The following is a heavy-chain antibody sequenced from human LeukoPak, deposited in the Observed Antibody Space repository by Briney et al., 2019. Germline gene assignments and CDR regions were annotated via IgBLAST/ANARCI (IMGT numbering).Heavy chain of an antibody. CDR1: GFTVSSNY. V-gene: IGHV3-53*01. D-gene: IGHD3-22*01. CDR3: ARMYYYGSSGPLDY. Sequence: GGSLRLSCAASGFTVSSNYMSWVRQAPGKGLEWVSVIYSGSSTYYADSVKGRFTISRDNSKNTLYLQMNSLRAEDTAVYYCARMYYYGSSGPLDYWGQGTLVTVSS. J-gene: IGHJ4*02. CDR2: IYSGSST.